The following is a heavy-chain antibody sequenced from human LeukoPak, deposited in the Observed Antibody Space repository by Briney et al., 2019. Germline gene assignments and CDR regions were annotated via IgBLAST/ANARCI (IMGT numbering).Heavy chain of an antibody. CDR2: IVVGSGNT. J-gene: IGHJ6*02. V-gene: IGHV1-58*01. Sequence: EASVKVSSKASGFTFTSSAVQWVRQARGQRLEWIGWIVVGSGNTNYAQKFQERVTITRDMSTSTAYMELSSLRSEDTAVYYCAAGDYGDYYYYGMDVWGQGTTVTVSS. D-gene: IGHD4-17*01. CDR1: GFTFTSSA. CDR3: AAGDYGDYYYYGMDV.